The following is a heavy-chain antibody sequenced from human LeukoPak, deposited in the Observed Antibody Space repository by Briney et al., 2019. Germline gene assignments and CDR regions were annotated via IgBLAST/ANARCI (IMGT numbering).Heavy chain of an antibody. D-gene: IGHD4-17*01. CDR1: GFTFSDYY. Sequence: GGSLRLSCAASGFTFSDYYMSWIRQAPGKGLEWVSYISSSGSTIYYADSVKGRLTISRDNAKNSLYLQMNSLRAEDTAVYYCARCCEYGDFFDYWGQGTLVTVSS. J-gene: IGHJ4*02. CDR2: ISSSGSTI. V-gene: IGHV3-11*01. CDR3: ARCCEYGDFFDY.